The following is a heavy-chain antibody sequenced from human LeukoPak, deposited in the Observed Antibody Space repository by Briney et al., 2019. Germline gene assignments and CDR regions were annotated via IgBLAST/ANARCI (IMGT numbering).Heavy chain of an antibody. J-gene: IGHJ4*02. Sequence: PGGSLRLSCAASGFIVSSNYMNWVRQAPGKGLEWVSVIYSGGSTYYADSVKGRFTISRDNSKNTLYLQMNSLRAEDTAVYYCAREGPNYFDYWGQGTLVTVSS. CDR2: IYSGGST. D-gene: IGHD2-8*01. V-gene: IGHV3-53*01. CDR1: GFIVSSNY. CDR3: AREGPNYFDY.